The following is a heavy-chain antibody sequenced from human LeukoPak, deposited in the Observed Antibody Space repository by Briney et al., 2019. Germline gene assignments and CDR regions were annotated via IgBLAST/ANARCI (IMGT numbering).Heavy chain of an antibody. CDR2: INARGDT. Sequence: PSETLSLTSAVYGWSFNDYYWNWIRQPPGKGLEWIGEINARGDTNYNPSLKSRVTISVDTSKKQFSLRLTSMIAADTALYYCARGQVPAARGYNWFDPWGQGTLVTVSS. V-gene: IGHV4-34*01. CDR3: ARGQVPAARGYNWFDP. D-gene: IGHD2-2*01. CDR1: GWSFNDYY. J-gene: IGHJ5*02.